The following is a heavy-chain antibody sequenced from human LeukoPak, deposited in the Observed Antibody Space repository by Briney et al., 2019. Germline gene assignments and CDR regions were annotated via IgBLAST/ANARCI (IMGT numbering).Heavy chain of an antibody. CDR2: ISSSGSYT. CDR1: GFNFTTHG. J-gene: IGHJ4*02. V-gene: IGHV3-21*01. D-gene: IGHD1-26*01. CDR3: ARYVRSYYDSEREPFDY. Sequence: GGSLRLSCAASGFNFTTHGMNWVRQAPGKGLERLSSISSSGSYTYYTDSVKGRFTISRDNAKNSLYLQMNSLRAEDTAVYYCARYVRSYYDSEREPFDYWGQGTLVTVSS.